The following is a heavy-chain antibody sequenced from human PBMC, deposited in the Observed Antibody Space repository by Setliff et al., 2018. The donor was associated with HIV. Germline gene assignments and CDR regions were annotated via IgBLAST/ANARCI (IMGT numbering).Heavy chain of an antibody. D-gene: IGHD3-10*01. CDR2: INPSRHNT. Sequence: ASVKVSCKASGYTFTDYFIHWVRQAPGQGLEWMGRINPSRHNTIYAPRYQGRVTMTRDTSISTAYMELRGLRSDDTAVYYCARNFGLSPSGKYYYYYGMDIWGQGTTVTVSS. V-gene: IGHV1-2*06. CDR3: ARNFGLSPSGKYYYYYGMDI. J-gene: IGHJ6*02. CDR1: GYTFTDYF.